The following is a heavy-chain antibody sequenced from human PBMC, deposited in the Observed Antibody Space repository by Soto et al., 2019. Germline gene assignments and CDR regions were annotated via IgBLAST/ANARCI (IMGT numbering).Heavy chain of an antibody. CDR2: ISYDGSNK. J-gene: IGHJ6*02. V-gene: IGHV3-30*18. Sequence: GGSLRLSCAASGFTFSSYWMSWVRQAPGKGLEWVAVISYDGSNKYYADSVKGRFTISRDNSKNTLYLQMNSLRAEDTAVYYCAKDGLRLRYYYYGMDVWGQGTTVTVSS. CDR3: AKDGLRLRYYYYGMDV. D-gene: IGHD5-12*01. CDR1: GFTFSSYW.